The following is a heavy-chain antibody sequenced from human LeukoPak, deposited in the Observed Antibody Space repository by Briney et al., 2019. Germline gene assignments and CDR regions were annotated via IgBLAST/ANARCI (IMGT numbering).Heavy chain of an antibody. D-gene: IGHD2-15*01. Sequence: SETLSLTCAVYGGSFSGYYWSWLRQPPGKGLEWIGEINHSGSTNYNPSLKSRVTISVDTSKNQFSLKLSSVTAADTAVYYCARADIVVVVAAPSYGMDVWGQGTTVTVSS. V-gene: IGHV4-34*01. J-gene: IGHJ6*02. CDR2: INHSGST. CDR3: ARADIVVVVAAPSYGMDV. CDR1: GGSFSGYY.